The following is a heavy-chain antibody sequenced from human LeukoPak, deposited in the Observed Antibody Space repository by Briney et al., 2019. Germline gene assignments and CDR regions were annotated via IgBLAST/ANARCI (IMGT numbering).Heavy chain of an antibody. CDR2: IYPSGGT. Sequence: SETLSLTCTVSGGSISSYYWSWIRQPAGKGLEWIGRIYPSGGTNYNPSLKSRVTISVDKSKNQFSLKLSSVTAADTAVYYCASHYYDSTNYYYGMDVWGQGTTVTVSS. CDR3: ASHYYDSTNYYYGMDV. CDR1: GGSISSYY. D-gene: IGHD3-22*01. V-gene: IGHV4-4*07. J-gene: IGHJ6*02.